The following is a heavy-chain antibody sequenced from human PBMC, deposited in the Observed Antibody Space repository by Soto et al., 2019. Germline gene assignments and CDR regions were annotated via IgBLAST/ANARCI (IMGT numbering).Heavy chain of an antibody. CDR3: ARPRLQRDSSSSPYYYYGMDV. J-gene: IGHJ6*02. CDR2: IDPSDSYT. V-gene: IGHV5-10-1*01. D-gene: IGHD6-6*01. Sequence: PGESLKISCNGSGYSFTSYWISWVRQMPGKGLEWMGRIDPSDSYTNYSPSFQGHVTISADKFISTAYLQWSSLKASDTAMYYCARPRLQRDSSSSPYYYYGMDVWGQGTTVTVSS. CDR1: GYSFTSYW.